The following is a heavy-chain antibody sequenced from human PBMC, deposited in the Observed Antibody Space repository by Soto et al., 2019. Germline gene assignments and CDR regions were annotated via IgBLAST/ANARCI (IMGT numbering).Heavy chain of an antibody. V-gene: IGHV4-30-4*01. D-gene: IGHD3-22*01. CDR2: ISYSGST. J-gene: IGHJ6*02. CDR1: GGSISSGDYY. CDR3: ASGGDYYVSSGYYYGMDA. Sequence: QVQLQESGPGLVKPSQALSLTCTVSGGSISSGDYYWSWIRQPPGKGLGWIGYISYSGSTYYNPSLMSRVTISVDPSKNQFALELCSVTAADTAVYYCASGGDYYVSSGYYYGMDAWGQGTTVTVSS.